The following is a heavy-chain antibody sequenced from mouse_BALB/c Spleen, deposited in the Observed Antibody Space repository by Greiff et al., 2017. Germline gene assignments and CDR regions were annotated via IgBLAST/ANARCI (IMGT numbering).Heavy chain of an antibody. J-gene: IGHJ3*01. CDR1: GFAFSSYD. CDR3: ARSYGNYDAY. Sequence: EVNLVESGGGLVKPGGSLKLSCAASGFAFSSYDMSWVRQTPEKRLEWVAYISSGGGSTYYPDTVKGRFTISRDNAKNTLYLQMSSLKSEDTAMYYCARSYGNYDAYWGQGTLVTVSA. D-gene: IGHD2-10*02. V-gene: IGHV5-12-1*01. CDR2: ISSGGGST.